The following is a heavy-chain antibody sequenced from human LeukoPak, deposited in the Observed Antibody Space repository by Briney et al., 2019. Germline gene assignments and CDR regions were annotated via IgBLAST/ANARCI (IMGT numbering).Heavy chain of an antibody. Sequence: ASVKVSCKASGYTSTNYGIKYGISWVRQAPGQGLEWMGWLSAYNGNTNYAQKLQGRVTMTTDTSTSTASMELRSLTSDDTAVYYCARALYYDSSGYYRMDVWGKGTTVTVSS. CDR2: LSAYNGNT. D-gene: IGHD3-22*01. CDR3: ARALYYDSSGYYRMDV. V-gene: IGHV1-18*01. CDR1: GYTSTNYGIKYG. J-gene: IGHJ6*04.